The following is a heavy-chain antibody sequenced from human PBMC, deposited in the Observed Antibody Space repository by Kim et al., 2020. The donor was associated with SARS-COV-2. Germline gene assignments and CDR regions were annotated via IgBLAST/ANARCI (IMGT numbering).Heavy chain of an antibody. Sequence: GGSLRLSCATSGLTFSTYDMHWVRQAPGKGLEWVTVISYDGNKKFYADSVKGRLTISRDNSKNTLYLQMNSLRTEDTAVYYCAKDNMDVWGQGTTVTVS. CDR3: AKDNMDV. CDR1: GLTFSTYD. J-gene: IGHJ6*02. CDR2: ISYDGNKK. V-gene: IGHV3-30*18.